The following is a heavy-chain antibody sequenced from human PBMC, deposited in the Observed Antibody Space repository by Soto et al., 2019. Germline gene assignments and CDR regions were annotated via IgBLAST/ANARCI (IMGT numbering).Heavy chain of an antibody. CDR2: IDPSDSYT. CDR1: GYSFTSYW. V-gene: IGHV5-10-1*01. J-gene: IGHJ6*02. CDR3: ARHKDCSGGSCYSRNYYYCGMDV. Sequence: GESLKISCKGSGYSFTSYWISWVRQMPGKGLEWMGRIDPSDSYTNYSPSFQGHVTISADKSISTAYLQWSSLKASDTAMYYCARHKDCSGGSCYSRNYYYCGMDVWVQGRTVT. D-gene: IGHD2-15*01.